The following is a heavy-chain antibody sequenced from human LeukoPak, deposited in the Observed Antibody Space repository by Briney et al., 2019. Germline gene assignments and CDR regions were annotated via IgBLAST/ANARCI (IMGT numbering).Heavy chain of an antibody. CDR3: ARVFYSNGPSGSYYYYGMDV. CDR1: GGSISSSSYY. D-gene: IGHD4-11*01. J-gene: IGHJ6*02. V-gene: IGHV4-39*01. CDR2: IYYSGST. Sequence: PSETLSLTCTVSGGSISSSSYYWGWIRQPPGKGLEWIGSIYYSGSTYYNPSLKSRVTISVDTSKNQFSLKLSSVTAADTAVYYCARVFYSNGPSGSYYYYGMDVWGQGTTVTVSS.